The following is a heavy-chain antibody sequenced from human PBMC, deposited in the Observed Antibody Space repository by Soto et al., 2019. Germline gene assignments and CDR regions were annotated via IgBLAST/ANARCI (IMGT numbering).Heavy chain of an antibody. V-gene: IGHV4-34*01. Sequence: SETLSLTCAVYSGSFSGYYWSWIRQPPGKGLEWIGEIYHGLSIVYNPSLKSRVTISGDSSKNQFSLKLSSVTAADTAGYYCARHGGYYFDYWGQGTLVTVSS. CDR3: ARHGGYYFDY. CDR2: IYHGLSI. J-gene: IGHJ4*02. CDR1: SGSFSGYY. D-gene: IGHD3-16*01.